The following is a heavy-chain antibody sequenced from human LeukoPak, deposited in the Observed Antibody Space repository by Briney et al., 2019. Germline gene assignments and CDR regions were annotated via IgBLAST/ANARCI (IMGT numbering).Heavy chain of an antibody. D-gene: IGHD1-7*01. J-gene: IGHJ4*02. Sequence: GGSLRLSCAASGFTFSSYSMNWVRQAPGKGLEWVSCISSSSSYIYYADSVKGRFTISRDNAKNSLYLQMNSLRAEDTAVYYCARAHNWKYGSFDFWGQGTLLTVSS. CDR3: ARAHNWKYGSFDF. CDR2: ISSSSSYI. CDR1: GFTFSSYS. V-gene: IGHV3-21*01.